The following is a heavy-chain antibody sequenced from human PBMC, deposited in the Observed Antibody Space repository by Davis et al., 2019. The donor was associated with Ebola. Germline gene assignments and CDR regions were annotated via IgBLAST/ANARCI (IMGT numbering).Heavy chain of an antibody. D-gene: IGHD4-17*01. V-gene: IGHV4-39*01. CDR3: ARLYGDYVG. Sequence: SETLSLTCNVSGVSVGSTSYYWGWIRQSPGKGLEWIGNIYYSGNTYYNPSLESRVTISVDRSKNQFSLRLSSVTAADTAVYYCARLYGDYVGWGQGTLVTVSS. J-gene: IGHJ4*02. CDR2: IYYSGNT. CDR1: GVSVGSTSYY.